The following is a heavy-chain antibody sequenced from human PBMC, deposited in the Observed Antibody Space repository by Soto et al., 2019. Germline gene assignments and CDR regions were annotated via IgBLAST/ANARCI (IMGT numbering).Heavy chain of an antibody. D-gene: IGHD6-19*01. J-gene: IGHJ4*02. CDR2: IYYSGST. V-gene: IGHV4-39*01. CDR3: ARRGSSGWYSPFRN. Sequence: QLQLQESGPGLVKPSETLSLTCTVSGGSISSRTNYWGWIRQPPGKGLEWIGSIYYSGSTYYNPSLKSRVTISGDTSKNQFSLKLISATAADTAVYYCARRGSSGWYSPFRNWGQGTLVTGSS. CDR1: GGSISSRTNY.